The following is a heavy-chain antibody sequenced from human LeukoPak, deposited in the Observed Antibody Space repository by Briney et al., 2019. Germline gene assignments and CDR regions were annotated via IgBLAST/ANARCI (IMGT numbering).Heavy chain of an antibody. Sequence: GASVKVSCKASGYTFTSYYMYWVRQAPGQGLEWMGWINPNSGGTNYAQKFQGRVTMTRDTSISTAYMELSRLRSDDTAVYYCASSTSYYYYMDVWGKGTTVTVSS. J-gene: IGHJ6*03. CDR3: ASSTSYYYYMDV. D-gene: IGHD2-2*01. V-gene: IGHV1-2*02. CDR2: INPNSGGT. CDR1: GYTFTSYY.